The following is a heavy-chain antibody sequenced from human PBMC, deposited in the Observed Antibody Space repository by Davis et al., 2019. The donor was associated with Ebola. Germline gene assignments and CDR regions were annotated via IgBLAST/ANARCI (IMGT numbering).Heavy chain of an antibody. D-gene: IGHD3-3*01. CDR2: TYYSSKWYK. CDR1: GDSVSSGS. V-gene: IGHV6-1*01. J-gene: IGHJ3*02. CDR3: ARGFLRDGFDI. Sequence: HSQTLSLTCAISGDSVSSGSWNWIRQSPSRGLEWLGRTYYSSKWYKDYAVSVKSRITINLDTSKNQFSLQLNSVTPEDTAVYYCARGFLRDGFDIWGQGTMIIVSS.